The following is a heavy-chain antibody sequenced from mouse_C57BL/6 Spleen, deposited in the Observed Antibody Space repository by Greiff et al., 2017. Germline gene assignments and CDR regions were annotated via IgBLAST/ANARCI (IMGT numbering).Heavy chain of an antibody. J-gene: IGHJ2*01. CDR3: ARGGKDY. CDR1: GYTFTSYW. V-gene: IGHV1-69*01. Sequence: VLLQQPGAELVMPGASVKLSCKASGYTFTSYWMHWVKQRPGQGLEWIGEIDPSDSYTNYNQKFKGKSTLTVDKSPSTAYMQLSSLTSEDSAVYYCARGGKDYWGQGTTLTVSS. CDR2: IDPSDSYT. D-gene: IGHD2-1*01.